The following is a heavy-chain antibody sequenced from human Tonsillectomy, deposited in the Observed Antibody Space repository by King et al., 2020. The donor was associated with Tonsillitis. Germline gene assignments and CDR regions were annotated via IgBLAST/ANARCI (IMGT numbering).Heavy chain of an antibody. D-gene: IGHD2-15*01. V-gene: IGHV1-69*01. CDR1: GGTFSSYA. J-gene: IGHJ6*03. CDR2: IIPIFGTA. Sequence: QLVQSGAEVKKPGSSVKVSCKASGGTFSSYAISWVRQAPGQGLEWMGGIIPIFGTANYAQTFQGRVTITADESTSTAYMELSSLRSEDTAVYYCARCGGNQLLLAYYYYYYMDVWGKGTTVTVSS. CDR3: ARCGGNQLLLAYYYYYYMDV.